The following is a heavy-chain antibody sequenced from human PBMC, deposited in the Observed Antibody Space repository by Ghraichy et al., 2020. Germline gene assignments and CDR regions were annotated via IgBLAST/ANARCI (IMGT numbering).Heavy chain of an antibody. V-gene: IGHV1-18*01. CDR1: GYTFTNYG. Sequence: ASVTVSCQTSGYTFTNYGITWVRQAPGQGLEWVGWISPHSGTTLYAQRFQGRVTMTIDGSTRTASMELTSLASDDTAVYFCARASSTRVWWLHWADYWAQGTLVTVSS. CDR3: ARASSTRVWWLHWADY. CDR2: ISPHSGTT. J-gene: IGHJ4*02. D-gene: IGHD2-8*02.